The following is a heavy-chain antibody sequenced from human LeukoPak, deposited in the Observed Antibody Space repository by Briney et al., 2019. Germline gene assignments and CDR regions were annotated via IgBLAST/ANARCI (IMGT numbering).Heavy chain of an antibody. CDR1: GFTFSRFW. D-gene: IGHD6-13*01. CDR3: ARDNSAEKGQQLAN. Sequence: PGGSLRLSCAASGFTFSRFWMTWVRQAPGKGLEYVANINGDGREKYYVDSVKSRFTISRDNVRNSLFLQMSSLRVEDTAVYYCARDNSAEKGQQLANWGQGTRVTVST. CDR2: INGDGREK. V-gene: IGHV3-7*04. J-gene: IGHJ4*02.